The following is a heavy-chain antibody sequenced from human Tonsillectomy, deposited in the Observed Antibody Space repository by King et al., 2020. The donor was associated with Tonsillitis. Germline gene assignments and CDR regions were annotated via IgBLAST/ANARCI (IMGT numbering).Heavy chain of an antibody. D-gene: IGHD3-22*01. CDR2: ISVYNGNT. CDR1: GYTFTSYG. V-gene: IGHV1-18*01. J-gene: IGHJ4*02. Sequence: LQLVQSGAEVKKPGASVKVSCKASGYTFTSYGISWVRQAPGQGLEWMGWISVYNGNTNYAQKLQGRATMTTDTSTNTAYMELRSLRSDDTAVYYCARDRGYDSSGTVDYWGQGTLVTVSS. CDR3: ARDRGYDSSGTVDY.